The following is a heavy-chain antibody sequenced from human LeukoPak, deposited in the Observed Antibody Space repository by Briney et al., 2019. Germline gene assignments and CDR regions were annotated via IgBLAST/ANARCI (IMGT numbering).Heavy chain of an antibody. J-gene: IGHJ4*02. CDR3: ARAPATGYCSGGSCYSDY. D-gene: IGHD2-15*01. CDR2: INHSGST. Sequence: SETLSPTCAVYGGSFSGYYWSWIRQPPGKGLEWIGEINHSGSTNYNPSLKSRVTISVDTSKNQFSLKLSSVTAADTAVYYCARAPATGYCSGGSCYSDYWGQGTLVTVSS. CDR1: GGSFSGYY. V-gene: IGHV4-34*01.